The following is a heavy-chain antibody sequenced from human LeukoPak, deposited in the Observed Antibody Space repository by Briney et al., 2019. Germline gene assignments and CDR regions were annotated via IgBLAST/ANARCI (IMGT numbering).Heavy chain of an antibody. J-gene: IGHJ4*02. D-gene: IGHD5-12*01. Sequence: ASLQISCKGSGYIFTNYWIGWGRQLPGKGLEWIGIIYPGDSDTRDSPSFQGQVTISADKSISTAYLQWSSLKASDTAMYYCARQFSGFHYYFDYWGQGTLVTVSS. CDR2: IYPGDSDT. CDR1: GYIFTNYW. CDR3: ARQFSGFHYYFDY. V-gene: IGHV5-51*01.